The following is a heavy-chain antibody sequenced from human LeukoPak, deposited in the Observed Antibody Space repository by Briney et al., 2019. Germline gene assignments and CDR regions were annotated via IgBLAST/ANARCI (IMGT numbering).Heavy chain of an antibody. CDR1: GFTFSSYG. V-gene: IGHV3-30*02. CDR3: AKVGIAAAGSDDY. J-gene: IGHJ4*02. CDR2: IRYDGSNK. Sequence: GGSLRLSCAASGFTFSSYGMHWVRQAPGKGLEWVAFIRYDGSNKYYADSVKGRFTISRDNSKNTLYLQMNSLRAEDTAVYYCAKVGIAAAGSDDYWGQGALVAVSS. D-gene: IGHD6-13*01.